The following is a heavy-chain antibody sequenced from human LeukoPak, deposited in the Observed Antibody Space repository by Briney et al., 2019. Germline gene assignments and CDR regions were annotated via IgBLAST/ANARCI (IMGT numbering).Heavy chain of an antibody. CDR2: INHSGST. V-gene: IGHV4-39*07. CDR3: ARGLRYGGYGY. CDR1: GGSISSSSYY. Sequence: SETLSLTCTVSGGSISSSSYYWSWIRQPPGKGLEWIGEINHSGSTNYNPSLKSRVTISVDTSKNQFSLKLSSVTAADTAVYYCARGLRYGGYGYWGQGTLVTVSS. D-gene: IGHD5-12*01. J-gene: IGHJ4*02.